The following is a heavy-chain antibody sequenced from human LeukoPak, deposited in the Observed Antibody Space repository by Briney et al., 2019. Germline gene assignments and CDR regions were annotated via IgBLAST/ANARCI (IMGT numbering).Heavy chain of an antibody. CDR3: AKDLEGRYYGSGT. J-gene: IGHJ5*02. Sequence: GGSLRLSCAASGFTFSSYGMHWVRQAPGKGLEWVAFIRYDGSNKYYADSVKGRFTISRDNSKNTLYLQMNSLRAEDTAVYYCAKDLEGRYYGSGTWGQGTLVTVSS. D-gene: IGHD3-10*01. V-gene: IGHV3-30*02. CDR1: GFTFSSYG. CDR2: IRYDGSNK.